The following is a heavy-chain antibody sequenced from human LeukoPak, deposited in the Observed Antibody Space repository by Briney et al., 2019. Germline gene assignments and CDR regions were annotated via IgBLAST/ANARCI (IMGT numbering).Heavy chain of an antibody. D-gene: IGHD1-26*01. CDR3: ARESGRYYYYYYMDV. CDR1: GGSFSGYY. J-gene: IGHJ6*03. Sequence: SETLSLTSAVYGGSFSGYYWSWIRQPPGKGLEWIGEIIHRGRTNYNPSLKGRVTISVDTTKNQFSPKLSSVTPEDTAVYYSARESGRYYYYYYMDVWGKGTTVTVSS. CDR2: IIHRGRT. V-gene: IGHV4-34*12.